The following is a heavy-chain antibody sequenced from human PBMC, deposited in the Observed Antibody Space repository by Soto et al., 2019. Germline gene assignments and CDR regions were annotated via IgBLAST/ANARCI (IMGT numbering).Heavy chain of an antibody. J-gene: IGHJ6*02. CDR2: ISFDGSNK. D-gene: IGHD3-10*01. Sequence: QVHLVESGGGVVHPGRSLRLSCAASGFTFSDYAIHWVRQAPGKGLEWVAVISFDGSNKYYADSVKGRFTISRDNSKDTLYLQMNSLRAEDTAFYYCARASFITMVRGGHFYFYGMDVWGQGTTVTVSS. CDR3: ARASFITMVRGGHFYFYGMDV. CDR1: GFTFSDYA. V-gene: IGHV3-30-3*01.